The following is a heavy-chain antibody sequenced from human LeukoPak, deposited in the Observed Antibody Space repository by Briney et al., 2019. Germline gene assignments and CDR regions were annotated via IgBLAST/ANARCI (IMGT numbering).Heavy chain of an antibody. V-gene: IGHV3-30*02. CDR3: AKEPPGYYYDSSGYGLGIFDY. D-gene: IGHD3-22*01. CDR1: GFTFSSYG. CDR2: VRYDGSNK. Sequence: GGSLRLSCAASGFTFSSYGMHWVRQAPGKGLEWVAFVRYDGSNKYYADSVKGRFTISRDNSKNKLYLQMNSLRAEDTAVYYCAKEPPGYYYDSSGYGLGIFDYWGQGTLVTVSS. J-gene: IGHJ4*02.